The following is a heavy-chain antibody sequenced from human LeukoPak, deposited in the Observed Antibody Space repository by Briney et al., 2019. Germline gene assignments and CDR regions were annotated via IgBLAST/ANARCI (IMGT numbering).Heavy chain of an antibody. V-gene: IGHV1-2*02. CDR3: ARGNLVRGVIPF. J-gene: IGHJ4*02. D-gene: IGHD3-10*01. CDR1: GYTFTGYY. Sequence: GASVKVSCKASGYTFTGYYMHWVRQAPGQGLEWMGWINPNSGGTNYVQKFQGRVTMTRDTSISTAYMELSRLRSDDTAVYYCARGNLVRGVIPFWGQGTLVTVSS. CDR2: INPNSGGT.